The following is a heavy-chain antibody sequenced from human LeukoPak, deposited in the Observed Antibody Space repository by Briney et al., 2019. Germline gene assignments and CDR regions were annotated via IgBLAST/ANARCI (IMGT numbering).Heavy chain of an antibody. CDR1: GFTFSSYG. CDR2: IRYDGSNK. Sequence: GGSLRLSCAASGFTFSSYGMHWVRQAPGKGLEWVAFIRYDGSNKYYADSVKGRFTISRDNSKNTLYLQMNSLRAEDTAVYYCARGPYSSGWYSGYYYMDVRGKGTTVTVSS. D-gene: IGHD6-19*01. V-gene: IGHV3-30*02. CDR3: ARGPYSSGWYSGYYYMDV. J-gene: IGHJ6*03.